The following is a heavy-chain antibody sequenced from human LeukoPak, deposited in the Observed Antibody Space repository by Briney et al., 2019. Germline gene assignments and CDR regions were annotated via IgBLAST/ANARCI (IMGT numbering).Heavy chain of an antibody. CDR1: GFTFSSYA. CDR2: ISGSGGST. V-gene: IGHV3-23*01. Sequence: GGSLRLSCAASGFTFSSYAMGWVRQAPGKGLEWVSAISGSGGSTYYADSVKGGFTISTYNSKNPLYLQMNSLRADDTAVYYCAKDRDQEYYYYYMDVWGKGTTVTVSS. CDR3: AKDRDQEYYYYYMDV. J-gene: IGHJ6*03. D-gene: IGHD2-2*01.